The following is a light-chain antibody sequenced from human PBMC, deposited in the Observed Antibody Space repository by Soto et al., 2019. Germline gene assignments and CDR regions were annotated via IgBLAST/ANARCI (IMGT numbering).Light chain of an antibody. CDR1: QRVSND. J-gene: IGKJ4*01. CDR3: QQRSSWPPT. CDR2: YAS. Sequence: EIVLTQSPATLSLSPGERATLSCRPSQRVSNDLVWYHQKPGQAPRLVIYYASNRASGIPARFSGSGSGTDFTLTISSLEPEDFAVYYCQQRSSWPPTFGGGTKVEFK. V-gene: IGKV3-11*01.